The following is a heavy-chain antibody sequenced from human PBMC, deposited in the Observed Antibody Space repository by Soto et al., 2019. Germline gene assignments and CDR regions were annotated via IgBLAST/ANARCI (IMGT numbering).Heavy chain of an antibody. CDR2: IIPVLGRA. CDR3: ARGPWTQEGPKYYFDF. J-gene: IGHJ4*02. V-gene: IGHV1-69*01. D-gene: IGHD5-18*01. CDR1: GGTFDTFA. Sequence: QVQLVQSGAEVKKPGSSVKVSCKASGGTFDTFAFSWVRQAPGQGLEWLGGIIPVLGRANDAQRFQDRVSASADGSTSTAFMELSSLNSDDTAVYYCARGPWTQEGPKYYFDFWGQGTLVTVSS.